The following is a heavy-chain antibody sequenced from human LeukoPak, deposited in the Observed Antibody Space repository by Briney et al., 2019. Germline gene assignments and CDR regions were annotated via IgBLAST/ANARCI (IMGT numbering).Heavy chain of an antibody. Sequence: PGGSLRLSCAASGFTFSNFNMNWVRQAPGKGLEWVSCISSSGYSIYYADSVKGRFTISRDNAKNSLYLQMNSLRAEDTAVYYCVRWYGGPGLENYYYYMDVWGKGTTVTISS. D-gene: IGHD4-23*01. J-gene: IGHJ6*03. V-gene: IGHV3-21*04. CDR3: VRWYGGPGLENYYYYMDV. CDR1: GFTFSNFN. CDR2: ISSSGYSI.